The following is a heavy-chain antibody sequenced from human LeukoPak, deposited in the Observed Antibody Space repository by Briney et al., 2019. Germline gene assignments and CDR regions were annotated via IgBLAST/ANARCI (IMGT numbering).Heavy chain of an antibody. CDR1: GYTFTSYS. D-gene: IGHD2-15*01. J-gene: IGHJ3*02. CDR2: INPNSGGT. CDR3: ARAGYCSGGSCYSGVYAFDI. Sequence: EASVKVSCKASGYTFTSYSVHWVRQAPGQGLEWMGWINPNSGGTNYIQKFQGRVTMTRDTPISTAFMELSRLKSDDTAVYYCARAGYCSGGSCYSGVYAFDIWGQGTMVTVSS. V-gene: IGHV1-2*02.